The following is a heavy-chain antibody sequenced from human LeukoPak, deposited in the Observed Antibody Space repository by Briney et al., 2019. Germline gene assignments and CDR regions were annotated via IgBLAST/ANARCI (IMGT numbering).Heavy chain of an antibody. V-gene: IGHV4-34*01. J-gene: IGHJ5*02. CDR3: ARTIMTYNWFDP. CDR1: GGSFSGYY. CDR2: INHSGST. D-gene: IGHD2-21*02. Sequence: SETLSPTCAVYGGSFSGYYWSWIRQPPGKGLEWIGEINHSGSTNYNPSLKSRVTISVDTSKNQFSLKLSSVTAADTAVYYCARTIMTYNWFDPWGQGTLVTVSS.